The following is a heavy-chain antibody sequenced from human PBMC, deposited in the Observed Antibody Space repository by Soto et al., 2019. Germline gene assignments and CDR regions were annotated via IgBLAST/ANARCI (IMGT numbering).Heavy chain of an antibody. CDR1: GYTFTSYD. CDR3: ARGPYSSSRFDP. V-gene: IGHV1-8*01. Sequence: ASVKVSCKASGYTFTSYDLNWVRQATGQGLEWMGWMNPNSGNTGYAQKLQGRVTMTRNTSISTAYMELSSLRSEDTAVYYCARGPYSSSRFDPWGQGTLVTVSS. J-gene: IGHJ5*02. D-gene: IGHD6-13*01. CDR2: MNPNSGNT.